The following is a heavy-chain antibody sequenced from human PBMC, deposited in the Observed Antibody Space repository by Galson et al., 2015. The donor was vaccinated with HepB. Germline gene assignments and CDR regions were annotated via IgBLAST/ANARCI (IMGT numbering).Heavy chain of an antibody. CDR1: GGSISSSSYY. CDR2: IYYSGST. Sequence: TLSLTCTVSGGSISSSSYYWGWIRQPPGKGLEWIGSIYYSGSTNYNPSLKSRVTTSVDTSKNQFSLKLSSVTAADTAVYYCARGYSVVVPTAMGSSTVTTSAFDIWGQGTMVTVSS. D-gene: IGHD2-2*01. CDR3: ARGYSVVVPTAMGSSTVTTSAFDI. V-gene: IGHV4-39*07. J-gene: IGHJ3*02.